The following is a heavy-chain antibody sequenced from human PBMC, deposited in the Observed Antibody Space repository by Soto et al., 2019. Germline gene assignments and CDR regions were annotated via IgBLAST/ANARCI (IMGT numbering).Heavy chain of an antibody. Sequence: SLRLSCAASGFTFSSSWMSWVRQAAGKGREWVANIKQDGSEKYYVGSVKGRFTISRDNAKNSLYLQMNSLRAEDTAVYYCARHITAAGAYDYWGQGTLVTVSS. V-gene: IGHV3-7*01. CDR3: ARHITAAGAYDY. CDR2: IKQDGSEK. CDR1: GFTFSSSW. J-gene: IGHJ4*02. D-gene: IGHD6-13*01.